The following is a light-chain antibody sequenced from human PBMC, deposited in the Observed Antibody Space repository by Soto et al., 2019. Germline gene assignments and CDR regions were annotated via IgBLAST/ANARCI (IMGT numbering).Light chain of an antibody. CDR2: KAS. CDR3: QQYNSYSYT. V-gene: IGKV1-5*03. CDR1: QSVTDW. Sequence: DIQMTQSPSTLSASVGDRVTITCRASQSVTDWLAWYQQKPGKAPKLLIYKASSLESGVPSRFSGSGSGTEFTLTITSLRPDDFATYYCQQYNSYSYTFGQGTKVDIK. J-gene: IGKJ2*01.